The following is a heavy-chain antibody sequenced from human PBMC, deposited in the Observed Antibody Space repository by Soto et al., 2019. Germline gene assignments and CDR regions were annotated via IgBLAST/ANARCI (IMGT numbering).Heavy chain of an antibody. CDR1: GGSVSSNSEY. D-gene: IGHD5-18*01. CDR2: FFSSGST. V-gene: IGHV4-61*01. Sequence: SETLSLTCTVSGGSVSSNSEYWTWLRQPPGKGLEWIGYFFSSGSTNYNPSLKSRVSISVDTSKNQFSLRLSSVTPEDTAVYYCATILGYSGWFDPWGQGIPVTVSS. CDR3: ATILGYSGWFDP. J-gene: IGHJ5*02.